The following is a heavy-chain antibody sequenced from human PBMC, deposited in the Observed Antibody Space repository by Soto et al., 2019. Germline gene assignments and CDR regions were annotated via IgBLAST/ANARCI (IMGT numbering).Heavy chain of an antibody. Sequence: EVQLLDSGGGLVQPGGSLRLACAASGLTFTSYALTWVRQAPGKGLEWVSAITGSGSNTYYADSVKGRFTISRDISKNTLYLQMNSLRADDTAIYYWAKPTWGRCWYGYYALDVWGQGTTVTVSS. D-gene: IGHD6-13*01. CDR1: GLTFTSYA. J-gene: IGHJ6*02. CDR2: ITGSGSNT. V-gene: IGHV3-23*01. CDR3: AKPTWGRCWYGYYALDV.